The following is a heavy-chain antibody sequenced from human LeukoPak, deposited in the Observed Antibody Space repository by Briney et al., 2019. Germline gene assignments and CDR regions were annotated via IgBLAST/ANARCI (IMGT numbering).Heavy chain of an antibody. Sequence: VASMKVSCKASGGTFSRYAISWLRQAPGQGLEWMGWINTNTGNPTYAQGFTGRFVFSLDTSVSTAYLQISSLKAEDTAVYYCARGGMVRGVHYYYYGMDVWGQGTTVTVSS. CDR3: ARGGMVRGVHYYYYGMDV. CDR1: GGTFSRYA. D-gene: IGHD3-10*01. J-gene: IGHJ6*02. V-gene: IGHV7-4-1*02. CDR2: INTNTGNP.